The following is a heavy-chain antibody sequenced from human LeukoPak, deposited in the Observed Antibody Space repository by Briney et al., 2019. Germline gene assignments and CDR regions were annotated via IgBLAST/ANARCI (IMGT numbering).Heavy chain of an antibody. CDR2: IYYSGST. D-gene: IGHD4-11*01. Sequence: SETLSLTCTVSGGSVGSGSYYWTWIRQPPGKRLEWIGYIYYSGSTIYNPSLKSRLTMSLDTSKNQFSLKLSSVTAADTAVYYCATLSRLQYNYWGQGTLVTISS. V-gene: IGHV4-61*01. CDR1: GGSVGSGSYY. CDR3: ATLSRLQYNY. J-gene: IGHJ4*02.